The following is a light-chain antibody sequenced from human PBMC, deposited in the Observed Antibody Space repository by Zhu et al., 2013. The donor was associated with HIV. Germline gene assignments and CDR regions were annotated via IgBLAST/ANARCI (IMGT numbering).Light chain of an antibody. Sequence: EFVLTQSPGTLSLSPGERATVSCRASQSISSTYLAWYQQKPGQAPRLLIYGASSRATGIPDRFSGSGSGTDFTLTISRLEPEDFAVYYCQQYVGSPVTFGQGTRLE. CDR1: QSISSTY. V-gene: IGKV3-20*01. CDR2: GAS. J-gene: IGKJ5*01. CDR3: QQYVGSPVT.